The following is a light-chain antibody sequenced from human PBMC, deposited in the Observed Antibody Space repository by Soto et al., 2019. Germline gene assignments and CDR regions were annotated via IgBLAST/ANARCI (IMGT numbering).Light chain of an antibody. CDR3: QSYDSSLRGL. V-gene: IGLV1-40*01. Sequence: QSVLTQPPSVSGAPGQRVTISCTGSSSNIGAGYDVHWYQQLPGTAPKLLIYGNSNRPSGVPDRFSGSKSGTSASLAITGLQAEDEADYYCQSYDSSLRGLFGTGTKVTV. CDR2: GNS. J-gene: IGLJ1*01. CDR1: SSNIGAGYD.